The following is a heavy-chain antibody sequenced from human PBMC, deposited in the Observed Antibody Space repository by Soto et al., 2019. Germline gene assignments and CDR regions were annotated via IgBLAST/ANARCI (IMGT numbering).Heavy chain of an antibody. D-gene: IGHD3-10*01. CDR2: IWYVGSNK. Sequence: GGSLRLSCAASGFTFSSYGMHWVRQAPGKGLEWVAVIWYVGSNKYYADSVKGRFTISRDNSKNTLYLQMNSLRAEDTAVYYCARDHHGSGSYVFDPWGQGTLGNAPQ. V-gene: IGHV3-33*01. J-gene: IGHJ5*02. CDR3: ARDHHGSGSYVFDP. CDR1: GFTFSSYG.